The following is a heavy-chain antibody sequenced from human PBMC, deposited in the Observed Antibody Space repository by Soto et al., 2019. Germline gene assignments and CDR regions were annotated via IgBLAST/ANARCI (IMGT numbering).Heavy chain of an antibody. J-gene: IGHJ5*02. Sequence: GGSLRLSCAASGFTFSSYGMHWVRQAPGKGLEWVAVISYDGSNKYYADSVKGRFTISRDNSKNTLYLQMNSLRAEDTAVYYCAKDLAEGGYDILTGYFNWFDPWGQGTLVTVSS. CDR2: ISYDGSNK. V-gene: IGHV3-30*18. CDR3: AKDLAEGGYDILTGYFNWFDP. D-gene: IGHD3-9*01. CDR1: GFTFSSYG.